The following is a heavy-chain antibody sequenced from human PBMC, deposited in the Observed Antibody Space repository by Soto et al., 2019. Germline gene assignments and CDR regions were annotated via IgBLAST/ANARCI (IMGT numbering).Heavy chain of an antibody. Sequence: EVQLVESGGGLVQPGGSLRLSCAASGFTFSSYWMSWVRQAPGKGLEWVANIKQDGSEKYYVDSVKGRFTISRDNAKNSLYLQMNSLGAEDTAVYYCATPYCSGGSCYYFDYWGQGTLVTVSS. CDR2: IKQDGSEK. D-gene: IGHD2-15*01. CDR1: GFTFSSYW. V-gene: IGHV3-7*03. J-gene: IGHJ4*02. CDR3: ATPYCSGGSCYYFDY.